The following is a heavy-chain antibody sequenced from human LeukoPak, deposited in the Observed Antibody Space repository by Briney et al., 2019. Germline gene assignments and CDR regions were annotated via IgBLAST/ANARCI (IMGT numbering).Heavy chain of an antibody. CDR2: ISDSGVST. V-gene: IGHV3-23*01. J-gene: IGHJ4*02. CDR1: GFTFSSYA. Sequence: GGSLRLSCAASGFTFSSYAMSWVRQAPGKGLEWVSAISDSGVSTYYADSVKGRFTISRDNSKNTLYLQMNSLRLDATAVYYCAKRGMTTIKEGFDYWGQGTLVTVSS. D-gene: IGHD5-12*01. CDR3: AKRGMTTIKEGFDY.